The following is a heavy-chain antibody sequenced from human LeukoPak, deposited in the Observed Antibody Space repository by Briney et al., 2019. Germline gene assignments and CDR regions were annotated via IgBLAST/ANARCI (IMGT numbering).Heavy chain of an antibody. V-gene: IGHV1-8*01. D-gene: IGHD3-3*01. Sequence: ASVTVSCKASGYTFTSYDINWVRQAAGQGLEWMGWMNPNSGNTGYAQKFQGRVTMTRNTSISTAYMELSSLRSEDTAVYYCARGGILGGAFDIWGQGTMVTVSS. CDR1: GYTFTSYD. J-gene: IGHJ3*02. CDR2: MNPNSGNT. CDR3: ARGGILGGAFDI.